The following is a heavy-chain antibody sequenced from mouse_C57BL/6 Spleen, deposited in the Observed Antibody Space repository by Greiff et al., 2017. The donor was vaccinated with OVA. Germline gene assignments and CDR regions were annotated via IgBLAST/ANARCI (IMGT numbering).Heavy chain of an antibody. CDR1: GYTFTSYW. CDR2: IYPGSGST. V-gene: IGHV1-55*01. Sequence: QVQLQQPGAELVKPGASVKMSCKASGYTFTSYWITWVKQRPGQGLEWIGDIYPGSGSTNYNEKFKSKATLTVDTSSSTAYMQLSSLTSEDSAVYYCARGAITTVVAPYFDYWGQGTTLTVSS. D-gene: IGHD1-1*01. CDR3: ARGAITTVVAPYFDY. J-gene: IGHJ2*01.